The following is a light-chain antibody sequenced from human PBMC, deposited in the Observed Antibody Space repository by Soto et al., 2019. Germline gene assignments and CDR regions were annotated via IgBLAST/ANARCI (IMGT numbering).Light chain of an antibody. J-gene: IGKJ1*01. CDR2: DAS. CDR3: QHSTTWT. V-gene: IGKV1-5*01. Sequence: DIQMTQSPSTLSASVGDRVTITCRASQSISKWLAWHQQKPGKAPKLLIYDASNLDIGVPSRFSGSGSGTDFTLTISSLQPEDFATYSCQHSTTWTFGRGTKVDIK. CDR1: QSISKW.